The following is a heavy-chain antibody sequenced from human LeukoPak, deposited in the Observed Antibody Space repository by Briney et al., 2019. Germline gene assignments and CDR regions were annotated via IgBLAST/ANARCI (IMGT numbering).Heavy chain of an antibody. CDR1: GGSISSGDYY. V-gene: IGHV4-30-4*01. Sequence: PPQTLSLTCTVSGGSISSGDYYWSWIRQPPGKGLEWIGYIYYSGSTYYNPSLKSRVTISVDTSKNQFSLKLSSVTAADTAVYYCARVVRSSSSWYFDYWGQGTLVTVSS. CDR3: ARVVRSSSSWYFDY. CDR2: IYYSGST. J-gene: IGHJ4*02. D-gene: IGHD6-13*01.